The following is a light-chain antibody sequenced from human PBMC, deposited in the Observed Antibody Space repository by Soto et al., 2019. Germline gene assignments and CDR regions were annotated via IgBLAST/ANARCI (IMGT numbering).Light chain of an antibody. Sequence: DIQMTQSPSSLSASVGDRVTITCRASQSISSYLNWYRQKPGKDPELLIYAASRLQSGVPSRFSGSGSWTDFTLTISILQPEDFATYYCQQSYSIPPTFGPGTKVDIK. CDR2: AAS. CDR3: QQSYSIPPT. CDR1: QSISSY. J-gene: IGKJ3*01. V-gene: IGKV1-39*01.